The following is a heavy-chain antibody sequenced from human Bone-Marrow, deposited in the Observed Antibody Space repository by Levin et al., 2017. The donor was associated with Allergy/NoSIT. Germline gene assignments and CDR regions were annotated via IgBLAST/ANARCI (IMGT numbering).Heavy chain of an antibody. CDR3: ASGRGPYYFDQ. CDR2: IIPTSGAP. D-gene: IGHD3-10*01. CDR1: RDSFNRNA. V-gene: IGHV1-69*13. Sequence: SVKVSCKASRDSFNRNAISWVRQAPGQGVEWMGGIIPTSGAPTYAQNFQGRVTFTADASTSTVYMQLRSLRLEDTATFFCASGRGPYYFDQWGQGSLVTVSS. J-gene: IGHJ4*02.